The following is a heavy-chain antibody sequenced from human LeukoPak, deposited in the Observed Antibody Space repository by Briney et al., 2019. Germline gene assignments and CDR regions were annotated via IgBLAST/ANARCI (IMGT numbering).Heavy chain of an antibody. CDR1: GGSISSYY. V-gene: IGHV4-4*07. CDR3: ARSATTVTTTNRGGFDY. J-gene: IGHJ4*02. D-gene: IGHD4-11*01. Sequence: SETLSLTXTVSGGSISSYYWSWIRQPAGKGLEWIGRIYTSGSTNYNPSLKSRVTMSVDTSKNQFSLKLSSVTAADTAVYYCARSATTVTTTNRGGFDYWGQGTLVTVSS. CDR2: IYTSGST.